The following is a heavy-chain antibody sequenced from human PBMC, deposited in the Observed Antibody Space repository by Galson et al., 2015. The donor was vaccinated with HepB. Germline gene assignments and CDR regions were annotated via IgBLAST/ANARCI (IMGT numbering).Heavy chain of an antibody. CDR2: ISYDGSNK. J-gene: IGHJ4*02. D-gene: IGHD5-18*01. CDR3: AKNPGYSYGSDY. V-gene: IGHV3-30*18. Sequence: SLRLSCAASGFTFSSYGMHWVRQAPGKGLEWVAVISYDGSNKYYADSVKGRFTISRDNSKNTLYLQMNSLRAEDTAVYYCAKNPGYSYGSDYWGQGTLVTVSS. CDR1: GFTFSSYG.